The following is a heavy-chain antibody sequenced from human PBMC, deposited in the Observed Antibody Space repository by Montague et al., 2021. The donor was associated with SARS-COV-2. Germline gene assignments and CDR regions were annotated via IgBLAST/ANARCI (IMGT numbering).Heavy chain of an antibody. CDR2: IDWDDDK. J-gene: IGHJ4*02. CDR3: ARTYYDILPNLYYFDY. Sequence: PALVKPTQTLTQTCTFSGFSLSTSGMCVSWVRQPPGKALEWLARIDWDDDKYYSTSLETRLTVSKDTSKNQVVLTMTNMDPVDTATYYCARTYYDILPNLYYFDYWGQGTLVTVSS. CDR1: GFSLSTSGMC. V-gene: IGHV2-70*11. D-gene: IGHD3-9*01.